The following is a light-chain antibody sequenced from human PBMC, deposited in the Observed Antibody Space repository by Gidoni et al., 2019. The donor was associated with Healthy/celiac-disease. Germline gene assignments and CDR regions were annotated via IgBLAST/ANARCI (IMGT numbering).Light chain of an antibody. J-gene: IGLJ3*02. CDR3: SSYAGSNPV. CDR2: EVS. Sequence: QSALTQPPSPSGSPGQSVAISCTGTSSDVGGYDYVSWYQQHPGKAPKLMLYEVSKRPSGVPDRFSGSKSGNTASLTVSGLQAEDEADYYCSSYAGSNPVFGGGTKLTVL. CDR1: SSDVGGYDY. V-gene: IGLV2-8*01.